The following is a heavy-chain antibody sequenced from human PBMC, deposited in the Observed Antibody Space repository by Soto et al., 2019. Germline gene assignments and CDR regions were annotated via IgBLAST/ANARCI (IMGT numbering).Heavy chain of an antibody. Sequence: GGPLRLSCGASGFTFSAYWMHWVRQVPGKGLVWVSRVNTDETRTSYADSVKGRFTISRDNAKNTLYLQINSLRADDTAVSYCARVLDGQWYFDYWGQGTQVTVSS. CDR1: GFTFSAYW. CDR3: ARVLDGQWYFDY. J-gene: IGHJ4*02. D-gene: IGHD6-19*01. V-gene: IGHV3-74*01. CDR2: VNTDETRT.